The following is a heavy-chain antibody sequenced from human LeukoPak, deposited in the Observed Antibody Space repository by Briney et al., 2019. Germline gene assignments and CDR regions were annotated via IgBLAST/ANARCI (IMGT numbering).Heavy chain of an antibody. Sequence: SETLSLTCTVSGGSISSYYWSWIRQPPGKGPEWIGSIYYSGSTYYNPSLKSRVTISVDTSKNQFSLKLSSVTAADTAVYYCARRGIAAAGTRIMGSAYDYWGQGTLVTVSS. D-gene: IGHD6-13*01. CDR2: IYYSGST. J-gene: IGHJ4*02. V-gene: IGHV4-59*08. CDR1: GGSISSYY. CDR3: ARRGIAAAGTRIMGSAYDY.